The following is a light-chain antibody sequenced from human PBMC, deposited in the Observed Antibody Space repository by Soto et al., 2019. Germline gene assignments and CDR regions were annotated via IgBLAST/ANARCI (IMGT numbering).Light chain of an antibody. J-gene: IGLJ3*02. Sequence: QSVLTQPPSASETPGQRVIISCSGGSSNIGSNTVNWYQQVPGTAPKLLIYNDNQRPSGVPDRFSGSKSGTSASLAISGLQSEDEAEYYCATWDGSLNGVGFGGGTKLTVL. CDR3: ATWDGSLNGVG. CDR1: SSNIGSNT. CDR2: NDN. V-gene: IGLV1-44*01.